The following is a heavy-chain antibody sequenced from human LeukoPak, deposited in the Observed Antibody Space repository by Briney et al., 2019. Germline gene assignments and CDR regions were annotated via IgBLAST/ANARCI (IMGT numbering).Heavy chain of an antibody. V-gene: IGHV3-21*01. CDR1: GFTFSSYS. CDR2: ISSSSSYI. CDR3: ARDGQAYYDSSGYTYYFDY. J-gene: IGHJ4*02. Sequence: GGSLRLSCAASGFTFSSYSMNWVRQAPGKGLEWVSSISSSSSYIYYADSVKGRFTISRDNAKNSLYLQMNSLRAEDTAVYYCARDGQAYYDSSGYTYYFDYWGQGTLVTVSS. D-gene: IGHD3-22*01.